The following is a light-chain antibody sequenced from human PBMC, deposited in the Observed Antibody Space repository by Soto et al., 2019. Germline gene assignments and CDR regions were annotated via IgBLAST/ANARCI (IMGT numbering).Light chain of an antibody. CDR2: GAS. Sequence: EIVLTQSPGTLSLSPGERATLSCRASQSVSSSYLAWYQQKPGQAPRLLIYGASSRATGIPDRFSGSGSGTDFTHTISRLEPEDFAVYYCQQYGSSPLWTFGQGTEVEIK. J-gene: IGKJ1*01. V-gene: IGKV3-20*01. CDR3: QQYGSSPLWT. CDR1: QSVSSSY.